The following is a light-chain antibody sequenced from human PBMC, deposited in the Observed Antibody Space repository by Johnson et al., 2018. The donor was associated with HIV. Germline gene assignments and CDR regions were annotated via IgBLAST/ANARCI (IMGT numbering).Light chain of an antibody. V-gene: IGLV1-51*01. CDR2: DNN. J-gene: IGLJ1*01. CDR3: GTWDSSLSAPYV. Sequence: QSVLTQPPSVSAAPGQKVTISCSGSTSNIGNNYVSWYQQIPGTAPKLLIYDNNKRPLGIPDRFSGSKSGPSASLRIPGLQTGDEADYYCGTWDSSLSAPYVFGPGTKVTVL. CDR1: TSNIGNNY.